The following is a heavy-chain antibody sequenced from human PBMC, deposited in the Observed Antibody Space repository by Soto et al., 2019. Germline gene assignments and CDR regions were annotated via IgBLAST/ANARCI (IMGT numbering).Heavy chain of an antibody. V-gene: IGHV3-23*01. CDR3: ASPSYYDFWSGSDAFDI. CDR1: GFTFSSYA. Sequence: GGSLRLSCAASGFTFSSYAMSWVRQAPGKGLEWVSAISGSGGSTYYADSVKGRFTISRDNSKNTLYLQMNSLRAEDTAVYYCASPSYYDFWSGSDAFDIWGQGTMVTVSS. D-gene: IGHD3-3*01. CDR2: ISGSGGST. J-gene: IGHJ3*02.